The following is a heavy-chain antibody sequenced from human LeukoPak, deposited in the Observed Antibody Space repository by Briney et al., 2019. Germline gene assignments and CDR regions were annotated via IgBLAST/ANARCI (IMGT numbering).Heavy chain of an antibody. CDR2: ISYDGSNK. J-gene: IGHJ5*02. D-gene: IGHD6-19*01. V-gene: IGHV3-30*18. Sequence: AGGSLRLSCAASGFTFSSYGMHWVRQAPGKGLEWVAVISYDGSNKYYADSVKGRFTISRDNSKNTLYLQMNSLRAEDTAVYYCANSKVGGWYEVWFDPWGQGTLVTVSS. CDR3: ANSKVGGWYEVWFDP. CDR1: GFTFSSYG.